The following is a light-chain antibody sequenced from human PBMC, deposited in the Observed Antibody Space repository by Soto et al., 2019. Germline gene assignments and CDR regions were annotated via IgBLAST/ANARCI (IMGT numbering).Light chain of an antibody. CDR3: QQSYSTVT. V-gene: IGKV1-39*01. CDR1: QSISSY. Sequence: DIQMTQSPSSLSASVGDRVTITYPASQSISSYLNWYQQKPGKAPKLLIYAASSLQSGVPSRFSGSGSGKDFTLTIISLQPEDFATYYCQQSYSTVTFGPGTKVDIK. CDR2: AAS. J-gene: IGKJ3*01.